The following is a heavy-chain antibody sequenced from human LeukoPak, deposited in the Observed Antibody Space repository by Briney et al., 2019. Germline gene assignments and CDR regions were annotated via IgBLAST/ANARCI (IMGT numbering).Heavy chain of an antibody. CDR3: ARGPTPDPVNYYYCGMDV. Sequence: TSESLSLACAVYLGYFSGYYWSWIRQPPGKGLEWIGEINHSGKTNYNPSRKSRVIISVDTSKTQFSLKLRSVTAADTDVYYCARGPTPDPVNYYYCGMDVWGQGTTVTVSS. V-gene: IGHV4-34*01. D-gene: IGHD3-16*02. CDR1: LGYFSGYY. J-gene: IGHJ6*02. CDR2: INHSGKT.